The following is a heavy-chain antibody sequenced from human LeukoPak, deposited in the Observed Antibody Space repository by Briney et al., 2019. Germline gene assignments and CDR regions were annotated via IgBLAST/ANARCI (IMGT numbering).Heavy chain of an antibody. J-gene: IGHJ4*02. CDR2: ISSSSSTI. CDR1: GFTFSSYS. CDR3: AKDDARGYCLSRVYYFDY. Sequence: GGSLRLSCAASGFTFSSYSMNWVRQAPGKGLEWVSYISSSSSTIYYADSVKGRFTISRDNAKNSLYLQMNSLRDEDTAVYYCAKDDARGYCLSRVYYFDYWGQGTLVTVSS. D-gene: IGHD2-21*01. V-gene: IGHV3-48*02.